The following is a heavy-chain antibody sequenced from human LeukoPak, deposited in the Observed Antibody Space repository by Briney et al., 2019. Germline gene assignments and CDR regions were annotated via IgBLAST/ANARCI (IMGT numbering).Heavy chain of an antibody. Sequence: GESLKISCKGSGYSFTSYWISWVRQMPGKGLEWMGMIDPGDSYTKYSPSFQGQVTISADKSISTAYLQWSSLKASDTAMYYCARSDYYDSSVRYWGQGTLVTVSS. CDR1: GYSFTSYW. CDR2: IDPGDSYT. J-gene: IGHJ4*02. CDR3: ARSDYYDSSVRY. V-gene: IGHV5-10-1*04. D-gene: IGHD3-22*01.